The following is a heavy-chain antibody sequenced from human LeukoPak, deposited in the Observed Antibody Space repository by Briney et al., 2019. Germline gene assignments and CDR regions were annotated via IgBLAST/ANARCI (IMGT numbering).Heavy chain of an antibody. Sequence: RGSLRLSCVPSGFTLSIYAMSWVRQAPGEWLEWVSAISGIGGSTYYADSVKGRFNISRDNYKSTLYLQMTSMRAEDTAVYYCARYHSDIVATWEYYFRYWGQGHLVSVS. CDR2: ISGIGGST. J-gene: IGHJ4*02. D-gene: IGHD5-12*01. CDR3: ARYHSDIVATWEYYFRY. CDR1: GFTLSIYA. V-gene: IGHV3-23*01.